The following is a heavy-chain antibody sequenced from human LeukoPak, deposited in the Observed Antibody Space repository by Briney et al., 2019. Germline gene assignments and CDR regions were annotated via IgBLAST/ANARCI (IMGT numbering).Heavy chain of an antibody. CDR3: ATPLRGFGELLLLTH. Sequence: EASLKVSCKPSGYTFTGYYMHWVRQAPGQRLEWIGWINPNSGGTNNAQKFQGRVTMTRDTPISTAYMELSRLRSDDTAVYYCATPLRGFGELLLLTHWGQGTLVTVSS. CDR2: INPNSGGT. J-gene: IGHJ4*02. V-gene: IGHV1-2*02. CDR1: GYTFTGYY. D-gene: IGHD3-10*01.